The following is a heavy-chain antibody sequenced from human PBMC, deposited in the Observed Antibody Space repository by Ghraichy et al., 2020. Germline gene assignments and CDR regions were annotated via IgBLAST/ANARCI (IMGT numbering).Heavy chain of an antibody. CDR2: IIPIFGTA. Sequence: SVKVSCKASGGTFSSYAISWVRQAPGQGLEWMGGIIPIFGTANYAQKFQGRVTITADESTSTAYMELSSLRSEDTAVYYCARGGHYYDSSGSYYFDYWGQGTLVTVSS. D-gene: IGHD3-22*01. J-gene: IGHJ4*02. CDR3: ARGGHYYDSSGSYYFDY. V-gene: IGHV1-69*13. CDR1: GGTFSSYA.